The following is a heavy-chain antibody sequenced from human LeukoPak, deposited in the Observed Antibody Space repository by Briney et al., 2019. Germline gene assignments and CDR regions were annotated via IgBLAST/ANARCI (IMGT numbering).Heavy chain of an antibody. D-gene: IGHD1-26*01. CDR1: GGSISIYH. J-gene: IGHJ4*02. CDR3: ARQVRGELRGFHFEY. Sequence: PSDTLSLPCTLSGGSISIYHWIYIRQPPGEALEWFGYLYSRGNTNYNPSLKSRVTISVDTTNDQFSLKLSSVTAADTAVYYVARQVRGELRGFHFEYWGQGTLVTVSS. V-gene: IGHV4-59*08. CDR2: LYSRGNT.